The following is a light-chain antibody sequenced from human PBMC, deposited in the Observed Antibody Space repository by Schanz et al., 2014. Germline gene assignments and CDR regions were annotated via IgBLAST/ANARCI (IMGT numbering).Light chain of an antibody. CDR3: SSYSSTSTLV. Sequence: QSALTQPASVSGSPGQSITISCTGTSSDVIHYSYVSWYQHLPGKAPKLIIYDVSNRPSGVSNRFSGSKSGNTASLTISGLQAEDEADYYCSSYSSTSTLVFGGGTKLTVL. J-gene: IGLJ2*01. CDR2: DVS. CDR1: SSDVIHYSY. V-gene: IGLV2-14*03.